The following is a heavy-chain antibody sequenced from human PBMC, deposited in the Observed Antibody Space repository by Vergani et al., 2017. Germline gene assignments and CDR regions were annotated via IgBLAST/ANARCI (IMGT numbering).Heavy chain of an antibody. J-gene: IGHJ4*02. CDR1: GFTFSSYG. V-gene: IGHV3-30*03. CDR2: ISYDGSNK. Sequence: QVQLVESGGGVVQPGRSLRLSCAASGFTFSSYGMHWVRQAPGKGLEWVAVISYDGSNKYYADSVKGRFTISRDNSKNTLYLQMNSLRAEDTAVYYCARGGEQLPLEYFDYWGQGTLVTVSS. CDR3: ARGGEQLPLEYFDY. D-gene: IGHD6-6*01.